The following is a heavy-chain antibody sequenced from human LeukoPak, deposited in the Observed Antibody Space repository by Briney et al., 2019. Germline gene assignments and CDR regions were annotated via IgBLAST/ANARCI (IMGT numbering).Heavy chain of an antibody. V-gene: IGHV3-30*02. CDR2: IRYDGSNK. CDR1: GFTFSSYG. CDR3: AKDRLAAAGTWFDP. D-gene: IGHD6-13*01. Sequence: GGSLRLSCAASGFTFSSYGMHWVRQAPGKGLEWVAFIRYDGSNKYYADSVKGRFTISRDNSKNTLYLQMNSLRAEDTAVYYCAKDRLAAAGTWFDPWGQGTLVTVSS. J-gene: IGHJ5*02.